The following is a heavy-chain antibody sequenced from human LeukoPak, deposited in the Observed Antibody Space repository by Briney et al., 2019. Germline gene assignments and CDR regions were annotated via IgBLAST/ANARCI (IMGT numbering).Heavy chain of an antibody. CDR3: ARDSVRGFVVVTANAFDI. J-gene: IGHJ3*02. V-gene: IGHV4-59*12. CDR2: IYYTGST. CDR1: GGSISTYY. D-gene: IGHD2-21*02. Sequence: PSETLSLTCTVSGGSISTYYWSWIRQPPGKGLEWIGYIYYTGSTSYNPSLKSRVTMSLDTSKNQFSLKLSSVTAADTAVYYCARDSVRGFVVVTANAFDIWGQGTMVTVSS.